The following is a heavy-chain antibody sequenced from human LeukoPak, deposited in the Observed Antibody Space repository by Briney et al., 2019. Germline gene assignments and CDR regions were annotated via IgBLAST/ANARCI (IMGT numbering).Heavy chain of an antibody. J-gene: IGHJ6*02. CDR3: AKDSDYGDRYYYYGMDV. Sequence: GGSLRLSCAASGFTFDDYAMHWVRQAPGKGLEWVSGISWNSGGIGYADSVKGRFTISRDNAKNSLYLQMNSLRAEDTALYYCAKDSDYGDRYYYYGMDVWGQGTTVTVSS. CDR2: ISWNSGGI. V-gene: IGHV3-9*01. D-gene: IGHD4-17*01. CDR1: GFTFDDYA.